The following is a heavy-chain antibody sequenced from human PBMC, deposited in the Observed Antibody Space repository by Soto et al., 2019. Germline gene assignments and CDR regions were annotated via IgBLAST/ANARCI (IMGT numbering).Heavy chain of an antibody. J-gene: IGHJ4*02. V-gene: IGHV3-23*01. CDR2: ISXSGGST. CDR1: GFTFSSYA. D-gene: IGHD2-15*01. Sequence: GGSLRLSCAASGFTFSSYAXXWVXQAPGKGLEWVSAISXSGGSTKHADSVKGRFTISRDNSKNTLYLQMNSLRAEDTAVYYCAKDRQEYCSGGSCPWGYFDYWGQGTLVTVSS. CDR3: AKDRQEYCSGGSCPWGYFDY.